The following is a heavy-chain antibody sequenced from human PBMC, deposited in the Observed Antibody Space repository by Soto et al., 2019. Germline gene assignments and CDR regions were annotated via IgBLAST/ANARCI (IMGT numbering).Heavy chain of an antibody. V-gene: IGHV4-34*01. CDR1: GGSFSGYY. D-gene: IGHD3-22*01. CDR3: ARFDYDSSGYQDDY. J-gene: IGHJ4*02. Sequence: SETLSLTCAVYGGSFSGYYWSWIRQPPGKGLEWIGEINHSGSTNYNPSLKSRVTISVDTSKNQFSLKLSSVTAADTSVYYCARFDYDSSGYQDDYWGRGTLVTVSS. CDR2: INHSGST.